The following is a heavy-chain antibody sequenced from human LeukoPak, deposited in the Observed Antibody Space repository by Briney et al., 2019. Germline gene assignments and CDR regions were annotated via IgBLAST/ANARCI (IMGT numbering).Heavy chain of an antibody. V-gene: IGHV1-18*01. D-gene: IGHD3-3*01. CDR2: ISAYNGNT. CDR3: ARDATYYDFWSGYYRDSDY. CDR1: GYTFTSYG. J-gene: IGHJ4*02. Sequence: ASVKVSCKASGYTFTSYGISWVRQAPGQGLEWMGWISAYNGNTNYAQKLQGRVTMTTDTSTSTAYMELRSLRSDDTAVYYCARDATYYDFWSGYYRDSDYWGQGTLVTVSS.